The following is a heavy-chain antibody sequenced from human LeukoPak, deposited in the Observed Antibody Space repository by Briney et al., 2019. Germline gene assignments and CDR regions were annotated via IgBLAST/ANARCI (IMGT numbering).Heavy chain of an antibody. V-gene: IGHV3-30-3*01. Sequence: GGSLRLSCAASGFTFSHYAIHWVRQAPGKGLEWVAVISYDGSNKLYADSVKGRFTLSRDNSKNTLYLQMNSLRAEDTAVYYCAREGYGDYTDTFDYWGQGTLVTVSS. CDR1: GFTFSHYA. D-gene: IGHD4-17*01. CDR3: AREGYGDYTDTFDY. J-gene: IGHJ4*02. CDR2: ISYDGSNK.